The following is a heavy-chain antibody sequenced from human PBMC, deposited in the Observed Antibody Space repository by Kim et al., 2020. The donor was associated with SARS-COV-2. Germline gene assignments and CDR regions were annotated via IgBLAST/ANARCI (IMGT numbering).Heavy chain of an antibody. V-gene: IGHV4-59*08. CDR1: GGSINNYY. CDR2: IYYNGTT. J-gene: IGHJ2*01. CDR3: ARRFDL. Sequence: SETLSLTCIVSGGSINNYYWSWIRQPPGKGLEYIGSIYYNGTTNSNPTLKSRVTISMGTSKDQFSLKLSSVTAADTAVYYCARRFDLLGRGTLVTVSS.